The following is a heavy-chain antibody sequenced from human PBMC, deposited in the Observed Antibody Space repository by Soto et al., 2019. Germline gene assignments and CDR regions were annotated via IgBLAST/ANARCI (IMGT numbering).Heavy chain of an antibody. CDR2: IYYSGST. CDR1: GGSISSSSYY. CDR3: ATQLGIDPFDP. J-gene: IGHJ5*02. V-gene: IGHV4-39*01. Sequence: QLQLQESGPGLVKPSETLSLTCTVSGGSISSSSYYWGWIRPPPGKGLEWIGSIYYSGSTYYNPSLKSRVTISVDTSKNQFSLKLSSVTAADTAVYYCATQLGIDPFDPWGQGTLVTVSS. D-gene: IGHD7-27*01.